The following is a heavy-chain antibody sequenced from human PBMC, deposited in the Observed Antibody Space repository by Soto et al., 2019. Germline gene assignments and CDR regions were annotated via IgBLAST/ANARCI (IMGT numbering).Heavy chain of an antibody. J-gene: IGHJ6*02. D-gene: IGHD1-26*01. CDR1: GGTSNSYA. CDR2: IIPIFGTA. V-gene: IGHV1-69*12. CDR3: ARHPVSGSYAYYYGMDV. Sequence: QVQLVQSGAEVKKPGSSVKVSCKASGGTSNSYAISWVRQAPGQGLEWMGGIIPIFGTAAYAQKFQGRVTITADESTSAAYMELSSLRSEDTAVYYCARHPVSGSYAYYYGMDVWGQGTTVTVSS.